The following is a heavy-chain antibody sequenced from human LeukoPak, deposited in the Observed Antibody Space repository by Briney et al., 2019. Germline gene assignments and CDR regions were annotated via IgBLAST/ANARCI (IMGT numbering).Heavy chain of an antibody. CDR3: AKAIGSSWYRLQGWFDP. J-gene: IGHJ5*02. V-gene: IGHV3-23*01. CDR2: ISGSGGST. CDR1: GFTFSSYA. D-gene: IGHD6-13*01. Sequence: GGSLRLSCAASGFTFSSYAMSWVRQAPGRGLEWVSAISGSGGSTYYADSVKGRFTISRDNSKNTLYLQMNSLRAEDTAVYYCAKAIGSSWYRLQGWFDPWGQGTLVTVSS.